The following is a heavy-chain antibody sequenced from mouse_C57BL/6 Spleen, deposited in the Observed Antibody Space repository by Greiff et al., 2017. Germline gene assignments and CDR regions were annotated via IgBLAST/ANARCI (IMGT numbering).Heavy chain of an antibody. Sequence: QVQLQQPGAELVKPGASVKLSCKASGYTFTSYWMQWVKQRPGQGLEWIGEIDPSDSYTNYNQKFKGKATLTVDTSSSTAYMQLSSLTSEDSAVYYCARGGDYGWYFDVWGTGTTVTVSS. CDR1: GYTFTSYW. D-gene: IGHD2-4*01. CDR3: ARGGDYGWYFDV. CDR2: IDPSDSYT. J-gene: IGHJ1*03. V-gene: IGHV1-50*01.